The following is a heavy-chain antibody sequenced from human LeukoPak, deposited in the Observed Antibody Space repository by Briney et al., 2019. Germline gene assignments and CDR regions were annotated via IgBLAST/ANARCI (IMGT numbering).Heavy chain of an antibody. Sequence: GGSLRLSCAASGFTFSSYAMSWVRQAPGKGLEWVSAISGSGGSTYYADSVKGRFTISRDNSKNTLYLQMNSLRAEDTAVYYCAKDIFAMIVVVITSIWDYWGQGTLVTVSS. CDR1: GFTFSSYA. CDR3: AKDIFAMIVVVITSIWDY. J-gene: IGHJ4*02. D-gene: IGHD3-22*01. V-gene: IGHV3-23*01. CDR2: ISGSGGST.